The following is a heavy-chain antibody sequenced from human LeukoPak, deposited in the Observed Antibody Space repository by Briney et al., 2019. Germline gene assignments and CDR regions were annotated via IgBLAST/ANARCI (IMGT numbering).Heavy chain of an antibody. Sequence: PGRSLRLSCAASGFTFSSYGMHWVRQAPGKGLEWVAVIWYDGSNKYYADSVKGRFTISRDNAKNSLYLQMNSLRAEDTAVYYCARDYTGYFPWGQGTLVIVSS. J-gene: IGHJ5*02. V-gene: IGHV3-33*01. CDR2: IWYDGSNK. D-gene: IGHD3-9*01. CDR3: ARDYTGYFP. CDR1: GFTFSSYG.